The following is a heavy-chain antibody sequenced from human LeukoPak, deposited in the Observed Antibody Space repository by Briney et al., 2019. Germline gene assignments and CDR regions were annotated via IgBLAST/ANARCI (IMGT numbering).Heavy chain of an antibody. CDR2: IKQDGSEK. J-gene: IGHJ4*02. D-gene: IGHD3-9*01. CDR1: EFTFTTYW. CDR3: ARDRDILTL. Sequence: PGGSLRLSCEASEFTFTTYWMSWVRQAPGKGLEWVANIKQDGSEKYYVDSVKGRFTISRDNAKNSVYLQMNSLRAEDTAVYYCARDRDILTLWGQGTLVTVSS. V-gene: IGHV3-7*01.